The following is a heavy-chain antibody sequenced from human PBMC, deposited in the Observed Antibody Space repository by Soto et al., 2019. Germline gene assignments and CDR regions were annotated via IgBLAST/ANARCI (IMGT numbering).Heavy chain of an antibody. D-gene: IGHD2-2*01. Sequence: PSETLSLTCTVSGGSISSGDYYWSWIRQPPGKGLEWIGYIYYSGSTYYNPSLKSRVTISVDTSKNQFSLKLSSVTAADTAVYYCARDVMNIVLVPAAMDYYYYYGMDVWGQGTTVTVSS. CDR2: IYYSGST. CDR3: ARDVMNIVLVPAAMDYYYYYGMDV. CDR1: GGSISSGDYY. J-gene: IGHJ6*02. V-gene: IGHV4-30-4*01.